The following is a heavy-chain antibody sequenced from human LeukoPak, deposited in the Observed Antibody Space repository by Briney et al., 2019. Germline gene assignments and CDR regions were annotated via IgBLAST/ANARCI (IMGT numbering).Heavy chain of an antibody. D-gene: IGHD3-16*01. J-gene: IGHJ6*02. CDR3: ARGPIYLWLYYGMDV. Sequence: GRSLRLSCTASGFTLRDHAMTWVRQAPGKGLEWVSFIRSQAYGGTEEYAASVQGRFTISRDDSYSIAYLQMNSLKTEDTAVYYCARGPIYLWLYYGMDVWGQGTTVIVSS. V-gene: IGHV3-49*04. CDR1: GFTLRDHA. CDR2: IRSQAYGGTE.